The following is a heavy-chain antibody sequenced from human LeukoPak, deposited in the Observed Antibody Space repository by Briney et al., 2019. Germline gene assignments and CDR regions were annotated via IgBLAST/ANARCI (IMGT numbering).Heavy chain of an antibody. CDR3: ARDVKYSGSGSYYYYMDV. D-gene: IGHD3-10*01. Sequence: PSGTLSLTCAVSGGSISSSIWWSWVRQPPGKGLEWIGEIYHSGSTNYNPSLTSRVTISVDKSKNQFSLRLSSVTAADTAVYYCARDVKYSGSGSYYYYMDVWGKGTTVTVSS. J-gene: IGHJ6*03. CDR1: GGSISSSIW. CDR2: IYHSGST. V-gene: IGHV4-4*02.